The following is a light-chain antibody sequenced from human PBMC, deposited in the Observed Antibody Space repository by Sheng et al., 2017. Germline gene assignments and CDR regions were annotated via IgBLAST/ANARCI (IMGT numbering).Light chain of an antibody. Sequence: EIVMTQSPATLSVSPGERATLSCRASQSVNSKLAWYQQKPGQAPRLLISGTSTRATGIPARFSGGGSGTDFTFTISGLEPEDFAVYYCQQYDTSPPRTFGQGTEVEI. CDR1: QSVNSK. CDR3: QQYDTSPPRT. J-gene: IGKJ1*01. V-gene: IGKV3-15*01. CDR2: GTS.